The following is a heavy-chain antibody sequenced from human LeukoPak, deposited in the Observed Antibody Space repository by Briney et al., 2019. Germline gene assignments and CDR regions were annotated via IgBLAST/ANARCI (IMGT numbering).Heavy chain of an antibody. J-gene: IGHJ3*01. Sequence: GGSLRLSCAASGFSFPDFTMHWVRQAPGKGLEWVSLINWDGTYIFYADSVKGRFSISRDNSKNFLYLQMDNLRPDDTALYYCVIDLARTSTDDTFDFWGQGTFLIVTS. V-gene: IGHV3-43*01. CDR3: VIDLARTSTDDTFDF. D-gene: IGHD3-3*02. CDR2: INWDGTYI. CDR1: GFSFPDFT.